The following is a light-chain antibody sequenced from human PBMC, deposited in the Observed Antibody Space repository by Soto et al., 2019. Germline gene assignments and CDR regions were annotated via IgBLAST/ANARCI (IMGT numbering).Light chain of an antibody. J-gene: IGKJ1*01. V-gene: IGKV1-5*01. CDR1: QSISSW. Sequence: DIQMTQSPSTLSASVGDRVTIACRASQSISSWLAWYHQKPGKAPKLLIYDASSLESGVPSRFSGSGSGTDFTLTISCLQSEDFAVYYCQQYNSYSPAFGQGTKVDI. CDR3: QQYNSYSPA. CDR2: DAS.